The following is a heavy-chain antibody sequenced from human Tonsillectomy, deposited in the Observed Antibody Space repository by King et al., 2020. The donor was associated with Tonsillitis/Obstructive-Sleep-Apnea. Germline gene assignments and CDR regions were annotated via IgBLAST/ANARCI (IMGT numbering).Heavy chain of an antibody. V-gene: IGHV3-30*03. CDR1: GFTFSGYG. J-gene: IGHJ4*02. CDR3: ARQYDFWSGYYSDY. D-gene: IGHD3-3*01. CDR2: ISYDGKNK. Sequence: QLVQSGGGVVQPGRSLRLSCEASGFTFSGYGMHWVRQAPGKGLEWVAVISYDGKNKYYVDSVKGRFTISRDNSKYTLYLQMNSLGAEDTAVYFCARQYDFWSGYYSDYWGQGTLVTVSS.